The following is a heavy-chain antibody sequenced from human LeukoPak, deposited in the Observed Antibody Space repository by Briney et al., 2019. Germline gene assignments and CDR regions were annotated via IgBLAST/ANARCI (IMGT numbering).Heavy chain of an antibody. J-gene: IGHJ5*02. V-gene: IGHV4-4*07. D-gene: IGHD6-25*01. Sequence: SETLSLTCSVSGGSVSSYYWSWIRQPAGKGLEWIGRISASGSSYYNPSLRSRVIMSVDTPKNQFSLNLSSVTAADTAVYYCATEGGGPRWLDPWGQGTLVTVSS. CDR1: GGSVSSYY. CDR2: ISASGSS. CDR3: ATEGGGPRWLDP.